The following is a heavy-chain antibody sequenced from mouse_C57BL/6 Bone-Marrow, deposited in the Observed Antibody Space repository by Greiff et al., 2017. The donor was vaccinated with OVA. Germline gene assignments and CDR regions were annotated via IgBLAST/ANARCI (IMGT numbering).Heavy chain of an antibody. J-gene: IGHJ1*03. CDR1: GFNIKDYY. D-gene: IGHD1-1*01. CDR2: IDPEDGDT. CDR3: TSPLLYYGSSYWYFDV. V-gene: IGHV14-1*01. Sequence: EVKLMESGAELVRPGASVKLSCTASGFNIKDYYMHWVKLRPEQGLEWIGRIDPEDGDTEYAPKFQGKATMTADTSSNTAYLQLSSLTSEDTAVYYCTSPLLYYGSSYWYFDVWGTGTTVTVSS.